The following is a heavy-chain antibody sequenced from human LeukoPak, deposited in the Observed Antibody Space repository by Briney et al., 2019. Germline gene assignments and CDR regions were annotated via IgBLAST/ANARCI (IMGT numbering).Heavy chain of an antibody. CDR1: GFTFSSYS. V-gene: IGHV3-48*01. D-gene: IGHD3-3*01. CDR2: ISSSSSTI. Sequence: GGSLRLSCAASGFTFSSYSMNWVRQAPGKGLEWVSYISSSSSTIYYADSVKGRFTISRDNAKNSLYLQMNSLRAEDTAVYYCARRPVRKVFGVAKGMDVWGKGTTVTVSS. J-gene: IGHJ6*04. CDR3: ARRPVRKVFGVAKGMDV.